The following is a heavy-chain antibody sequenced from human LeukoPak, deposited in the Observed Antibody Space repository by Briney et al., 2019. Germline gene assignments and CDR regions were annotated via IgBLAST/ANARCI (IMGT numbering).Heavy chain of an antibody. J-gene: IGHJ4*02. CDR1: GDSVSSGDHH. D-gene: IGHD6-13*01. CDR3: ARAAAVTNSWYYFDY. V-gene: IGHV4-30-4*01. Sequence: SETLSLTCTVSGDSVSSGDHHWSWIRQPPGKGLEWIGYIRYGGSTYYNPSLKSRVIISVDMSKNQFSLSLDSLSAADSAVYYCARAAAVTNSWYYFDYWGQGTLVTVSS. CDR2: IRYGGST.